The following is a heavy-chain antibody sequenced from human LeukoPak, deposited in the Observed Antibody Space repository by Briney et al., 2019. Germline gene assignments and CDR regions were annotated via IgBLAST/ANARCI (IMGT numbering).Heavy chain of an antibody. D-gene: IGHD6-6*01. J-gene: IGHJ4*02. V-gene: IGHV3-23*01. CDR1: GFTFSSYA. Sequence: GGSLRLSCAASGFTFSSYAMSWVRQAPGKGLEWVSAISGSGGSTYYADSVRGRFTISRDNSKNTLYLQMNSLRAEDTAVYYCAKDRSSSSGFDYWGQGTLVTVSS. CDR2: ISGSGGST. CDR3: AKDRSSSSGFDY.